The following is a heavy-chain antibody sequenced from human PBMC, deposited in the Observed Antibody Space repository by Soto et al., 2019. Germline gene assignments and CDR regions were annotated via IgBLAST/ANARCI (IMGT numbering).Heavy chain of an antibody. CDR2: INPRAVST. CDR3: GRSLGIVVGSGGWWANYFDH. D-gene: IGHD6-19*01. J-gene: IGHJ4*01. V-gene: IGHV1-46*03. CDR1: GYGFTNNY. Sequence: ASVKVSCKASGYGFTNNYIHWVRQAPGQGLEWMGVINPRAVSTTYAQRFEDRVTLTSDTSTSTVYMELSSQRSEDTAVYYCGRSLGIVVGSGGWWANYFDHWG.